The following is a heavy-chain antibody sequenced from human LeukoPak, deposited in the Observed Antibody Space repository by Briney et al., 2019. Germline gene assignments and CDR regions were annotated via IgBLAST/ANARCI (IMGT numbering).Heavy chain of an antibody. CDR3: ARWDGYNYFNFDY. J-gene: IGHJ4*02. V-gene: IGHV5-51*01. CDR2: IYPGDSDT. D-gene: IGHD5-24*01. CDR1: GNSFTSYW. Sequence: GESLKISCKGSGNSFTSYWMGWVGQMPGKGLEWTGIIYPGDSDTRYSPSFQGQVTISADKSISTAYLQWSSLKASDTAMYYCARWDGYNYFNFDYWGQGTLVTVSS.